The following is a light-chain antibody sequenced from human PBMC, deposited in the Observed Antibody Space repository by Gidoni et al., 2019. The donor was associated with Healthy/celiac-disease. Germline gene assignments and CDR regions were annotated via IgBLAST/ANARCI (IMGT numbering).Light chain of an antibody. J-gene: IGKJ4*01. CDR2: GAS. CDR3: QQYNNWPPLT. V-gene: IGKV3-15*01. Sequence: EIVMTQSPATLSVSPGERATLSCRASQSDSSNLVWSQQKPSQAPRLLIYGASTRATGIPARFSGSGSGTEFTLTITSLQSEDFAFYSCQQYNNWPPLTFGGGTKVEIK. CDR1: QSDSSN.